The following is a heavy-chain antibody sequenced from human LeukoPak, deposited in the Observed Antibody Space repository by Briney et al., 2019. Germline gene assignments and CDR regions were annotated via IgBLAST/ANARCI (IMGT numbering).Heavy chain of an antibody. V-gene: IGHV4-38-2*01. CDR1: GYSISSGYN. CDR3: ARTPTTVVTYYFDY. J-gene: IGHJ4*02. CDR2: IHHSGST. D-gene: IGHD4-23*01. Sequence: SETLSLSCAVSGYSISSGYNWGWFRQPPGRGLEWIGSIHHSGSTYYNPSLKSRVTISVDTSKNKFSLKLSSVTAADTAVDYCARTPTTVVTYYFDYWGQGTLVTVAS.